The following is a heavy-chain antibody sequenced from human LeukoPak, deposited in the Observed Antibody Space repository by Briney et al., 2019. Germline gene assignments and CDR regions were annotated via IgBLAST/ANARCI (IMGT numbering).Heavy chain of an antibody. CDR2: IYRSGTT. CDR1: AYSISDGWV. Sequence: PSGTLSLTCTVSAYSISDGWVWGMIRQPPGKGLEWIGSIYRSGTTYYNPSLKSRVTMSVDTSNNQFSLKLTSVTAADTAMYYCSRLSHVAGAPKVSWFDPWGQGTLVTVSP. CDR3: SRLSHVAGAPKVSWFDP. J-gene: IGHJ5*02. D-gene: IGHD1-26*01. V-gene: IGHV4-38-2*02.